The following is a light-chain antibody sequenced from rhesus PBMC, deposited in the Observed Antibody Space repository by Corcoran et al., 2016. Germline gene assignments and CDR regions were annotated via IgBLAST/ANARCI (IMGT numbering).Light chain of an antibody. CDR3: SSYASSSAYYI. CDR2: EVS. J-gene: IGLJ1*01. Sequence: QAALTQSPSVSGSPGQSVTISCTGTSSDIGGYNRVSWYQQHPGKAPKLMIYEVSKRPSGVSDRFSGSKSGNTASLTISGLQAEDEAYYYCSSYASSSAYYIFGAGTRLTVL. V-gene: IGLV2-13*02. CDR1: SSDIGGYNR.